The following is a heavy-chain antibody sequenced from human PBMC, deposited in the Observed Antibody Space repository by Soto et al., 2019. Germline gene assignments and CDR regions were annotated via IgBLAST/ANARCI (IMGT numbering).Heavy chain of an antibody. D-gene: IGHD2-8*02. CDR3: TGHIASGH. CDR2: ISFDGNTQ. CDR1: GCTFSNSG. Sequence: QVQLVDSGGGVVQPGRSLRLSCAASGCTFSNSGMHWVRQAPGKGLEWVAVISFDGNTQFYADSVKGRFSISRDNSKNTRYLEMNSLRADAAAVYYCTGHIASGHWGQGTLVFVSS. J-gene: IGHJ4*02. V-gene: IGHV3-30*03.